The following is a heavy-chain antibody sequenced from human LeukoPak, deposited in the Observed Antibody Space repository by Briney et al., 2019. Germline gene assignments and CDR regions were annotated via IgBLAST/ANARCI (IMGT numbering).Heavy chain of an antibody. J-gene: IGHJ4*02. Sequence: SETLSLTCTVSGGSISSYYWSWIRQPPGKGLEWIGYIYYSGSTNYNPSLKSRVTISVDTSKNQFSLKLSSVTAADTAVYYCVRVGPLVEYSSSPFDYWGQGTLVTVSS. V-gene: IGHV4-59*01. CDR3: VRVGPLVEYSSSPFDY. CDR2: IYYSGST. D-gene: IGHD6-6*01. CDR1: GGSISSYY.